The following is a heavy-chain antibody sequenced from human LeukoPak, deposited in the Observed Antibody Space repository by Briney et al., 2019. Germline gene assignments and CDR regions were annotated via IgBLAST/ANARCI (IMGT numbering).Heavy chain of an antibody. CDR2: IKQDGSEK. V-gene: IGHV3-7*01. D-gene: IGHD3-10*01. J-gene: IGHJ6*03. CDR1: GFTFSSYW. CDR3: ARRKGVILTMVRGRYYYYYMDV. Sequence: GGSLRLSCAASGFTFSSYWMSWVRQAPGKGLEWVANIKQDGSEKYYVDSVKGRFTISRDNAKNSLYLQMNSLRAEDTAVYYCARRKGVILTMVRGRYYYYYMDVWGKGTTVTVSS.